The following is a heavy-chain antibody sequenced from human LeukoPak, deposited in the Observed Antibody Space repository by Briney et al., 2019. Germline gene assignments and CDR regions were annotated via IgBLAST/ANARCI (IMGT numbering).Heavy chain of an antibody. D-gene: IGHD3-10*01. CDR1: GFTVSSNY. Sequence: GGSLRLSCAASGFTVSSNYMSWVRQAPGKGLEWGSVIYTGGSTSYAGSVKGRFTISRDSSKNTLFLQMNSLRAEDTAVYYCARIGSGKGYFDYWGQGTLVTVSS. V-gene: IGHV3-66*01. CDR3: ARIGSGKGYFDY. J-gene: IGHJ4*02. CDR2: IYTGGST.